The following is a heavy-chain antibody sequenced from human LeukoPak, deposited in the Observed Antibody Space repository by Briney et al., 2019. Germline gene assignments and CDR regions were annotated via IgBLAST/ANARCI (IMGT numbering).Heavy chain of an antibody. CDR3: ARVAYYGSGDFDY. CDR1: AGSISSSNYY. CDR2: IYYSGST. J-gene: IGHJ4*02. V-gene: IGHV4-61*05. Sequence: PSETLSLTCTVSAGSISSSNYYWGWIRQPPGKGLEWIGYIYYSGSTNYNPSLKSRVTISVDTSKNQFSLKLSSVTAADTAVYYCARVAYYGSGDFDYWGQGTLVTVSS. D-gene: IGHD3-10*01.